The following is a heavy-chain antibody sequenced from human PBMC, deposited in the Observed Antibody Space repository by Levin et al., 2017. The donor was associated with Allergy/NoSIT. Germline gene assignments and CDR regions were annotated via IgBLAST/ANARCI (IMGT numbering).Heavy chain of an antibody. CDR3: ARGLYSTSFYSIGA. D-gene: IGHD2-15*01. CDR2: INVDKSDT. V-gene: IGHV3-74*01. CDR1: GFTFSNYW. J-gene: IGHJ5*02. Sequence: QSGGSLRLSCAASGFTFSNYWMHWVRQAPGKGLVWVSRINVDKSDTNYADSVKGRFTISGDSAKSTLYLHMSSLTPEDTAVYYCARGLYSTSFYSIGAWGQGTLVTVSS.